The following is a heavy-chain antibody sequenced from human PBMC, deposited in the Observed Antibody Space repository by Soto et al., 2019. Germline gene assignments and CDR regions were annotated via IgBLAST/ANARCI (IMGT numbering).Heavy chain of an antibody. J-gene: IGHJ6*02. Sequence: GGSLRLSCAASGFTFSSYAMHWVRQAPGKGLEWVAVISYDGSNKYYADSVKGRFTISRDNSKNTLYLQMNSLRAEDTAVYYCASAKPGDKYYYYYGMDVWGQGTTVTVSS. V-gene: IGHV3-30-3*01. CDR2: ISYDGSNK. D-gene: IGHD4-17*01. CDR3: ASAKPGDKYYYYYGMDV. CDR1: GFTFSSYA.